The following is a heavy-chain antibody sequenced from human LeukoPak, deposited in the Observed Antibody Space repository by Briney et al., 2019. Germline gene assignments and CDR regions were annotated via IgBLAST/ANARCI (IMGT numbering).Heavy chain of an antibody. CDR3: ARDAYRSGYDYDY. Sequence: GGSLRLSCAVSGFTFSSFGMHWVRQSPGKGLEWVALISYDGSNQYFGDSVKGRFTISRDNSKNTLFLQMNSLRAEDTAVYYCARDAYRSGYDYDYWGQGTLVTVSS. J-gene: IGHJ4*02. CDR1: GFTFSSFG. CDR2: ISYDGSNQ. V-gene: IGHV3-30*03. D-gene: IGHD5-12*01.